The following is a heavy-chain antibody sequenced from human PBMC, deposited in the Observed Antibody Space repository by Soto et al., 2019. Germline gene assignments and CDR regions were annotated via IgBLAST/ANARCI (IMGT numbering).Heavy chain of an antibody. V-gene: IGHV3-23*01. CDR1: AFTFSSYA. CDR3: ANIDSSGNYFDY. CDR2: ISGSGSST. D-gene: IGHD3-22*01. J-gene: IGHJ4*02. Sequence: GGSLRLSCAASAFTFSSYAMSWVRQAPGKGLEWVSAISGSGSSTYYADSVKGRFTISRDNSKNTLYLQMNSMRAEDTAVYYCANIDSSGNYFDYWGQGTRVTVSS.